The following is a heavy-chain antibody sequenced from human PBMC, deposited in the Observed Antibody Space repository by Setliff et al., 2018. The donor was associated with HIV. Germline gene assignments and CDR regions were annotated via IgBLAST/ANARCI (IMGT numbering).Heavy chain of an antibody. CDR1: GYTFSSNY. D-gene: IGHD6-6*01. CDR2: INPSSGST. J-gene: IGHJ1*01. CDR3: ARDPAPSSSASYFQH. V-gene: IGHV1-46*01. Sequence: ASVKVSCKASGYTFSSNYMHWVRQAPGRGLEWMGIINPSSGSTTYAQKFQGRVTMTRDTSTSTVYMELSSLRSEDTAVYYCARDPAPSSSASYFQHWGQGTPVTVSS.